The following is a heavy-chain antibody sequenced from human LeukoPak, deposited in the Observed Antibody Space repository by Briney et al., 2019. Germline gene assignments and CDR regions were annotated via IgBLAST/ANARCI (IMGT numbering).Heavy chain of an antibody. CDR1: GGSLSGSY. D-gene: IGHD3-16*02. CDR3: ARLKASCHHPSMYYVWESYHQNWFDP. Sequence: PSPTLSLTCAVDGGSLSGSYWSWIRLPPGKGLEWIGEIILGGRTNYNPSLKSRVTISVDPSKNQFSLKMSSVTAADTAVYYCARLKASCHHPSMYYVWESYHQNWFDPWGKGTLVTVSS. CDR2: IILGGRT. J-gene: IGHJ5*02. V-gene: IGHV4-34*12.